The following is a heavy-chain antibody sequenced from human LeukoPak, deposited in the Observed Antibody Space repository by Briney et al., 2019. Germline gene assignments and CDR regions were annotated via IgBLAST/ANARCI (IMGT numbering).Heavy chain of an antibody. CDR3: AKMGSGSSGWYGRYYYYMDV. Sequence: GGSLRLSCAASGFAFSMYNMNWVRQAPGKGLEWVSAISGSGGSTYYADSVKGRFTISRDNSKNTLYLQMNSLRAEDTAVYYCAKMGSGSSGWYGRYYYYMDVWGKGTTVTVSS. CDR2: ISGSGGST. V-gene: IGHV3-23*01. CDR1: GFAFSMYN. D-gene: IGHD6-19*01. J-gene: IGHJ6*03.